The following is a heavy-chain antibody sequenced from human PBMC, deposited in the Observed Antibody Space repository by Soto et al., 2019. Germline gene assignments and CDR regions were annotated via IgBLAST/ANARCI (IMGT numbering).Heavy chain of an antibody. V-gene: IGHV1-18*04. CDR3: ARSYSTIAWFGP. D-gene: IGHD2-2*01. Sequence: ASVKVSCKASGYTFTSFGISWVRQAPGQGLEWMGWISTYNDNTNYAQKVQGRVTMTTDTSTSTAYMELRSLRSDDTAVYYCARSYSTIAWFGPWGQGTLVTVSS. CDR1: GYTFTSFG. J-gene: IGHJ5*02. CDR2: ISTYNDNT.